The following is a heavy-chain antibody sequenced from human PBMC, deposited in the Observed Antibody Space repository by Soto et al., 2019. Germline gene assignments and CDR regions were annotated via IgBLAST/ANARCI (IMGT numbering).Heavy chain of an antibody. J-gene: IGHJ3*01. CDR2: IYYTGST. CDR1: GDSISSSSYY. D-gene: IGHD2-15*01. CDR3: ATLVVGRVDL. V-gene: IGHV4-39*01. Sequence: QLQLQESGPGLVKPLETLSLTCTVSGDSISSSSYYWGWIRQPPGKGLEYIGTIYYTGSTYYNPSLKSRVTISVDTSKNQFSLKLSSVTAADTAVYYCATLVVGRVDLWGQGTMVTVSS.